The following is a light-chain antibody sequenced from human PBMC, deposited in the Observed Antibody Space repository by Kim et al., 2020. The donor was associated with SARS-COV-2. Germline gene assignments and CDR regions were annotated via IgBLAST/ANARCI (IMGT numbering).Light chain of an antibody. V-gene: IGKV3D-20*01. CDR3: QQFSPSPWT. J-gene: IGKJ1*01. Sequence: EIVLTQSPATLSLSPGERATLSCGTSQTVSSTYLAWYQQKPGLAPRLLIYATSTRATGIPDRFSVSGSGTDFTLTISRLEPEDFAMYYWQQFSPSPWTFGPGTKVEIK. CDR2: ATS. CDR1: QTVSSTY.